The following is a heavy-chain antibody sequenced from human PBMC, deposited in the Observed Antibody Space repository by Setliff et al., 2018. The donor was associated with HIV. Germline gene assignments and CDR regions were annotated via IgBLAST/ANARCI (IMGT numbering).Heavy chain of an antibody. J-gene: IGHJ6*03. Sequence: SETLSLTCAVYGGSFSVYYWSWIRQAPGKGLEWIGEINHSGRTNYNPSLKSRVTISVDTSKNQFSLTLSSLTAADTAVYYCARGPPAEDYYYYMDVWGEGTTVTVSS. CDR1: GGSFSVYY. CDR3: ARGPPAEDYYYYMDV. CDR2: INHSGRT. V-gene: IGHV4-34*01.